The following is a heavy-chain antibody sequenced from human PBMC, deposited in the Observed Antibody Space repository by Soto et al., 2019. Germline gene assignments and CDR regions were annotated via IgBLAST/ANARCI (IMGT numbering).Heavy chain of an antibody. CDR1: GYTFTSYG. CDR2: ISAYNGNT. Sequence: QVQLVQSGAEVKKPGASVKVSCKASGYTFTSYGISWVRQAPGQGLEWMGWISAYNGNTNYAQKLQGRVTMTTDTSTSTGYMELRSLRSDDTAVYYCARVRASVPSHYCGMDVWGQGTTVTVSS. CDR3: ARVRASVPSHYCGMDV. D-gene: IGHD3-10*01. J-gene: IGHJ6*02. V-gene: IGHV1-18*01.